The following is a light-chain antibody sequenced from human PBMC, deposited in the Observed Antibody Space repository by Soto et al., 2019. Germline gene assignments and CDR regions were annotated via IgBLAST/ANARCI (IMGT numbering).Light chain of an antibody. Sequence: EIVLTQSPVTLPLSPGERATLSCRASQSVGSSLAWFQQKPGQAPRLLIYEASNRASGIPARLSGSGSGTDFTLSISSLEPEDFAVYYCQQRGSRPRTFGQGTKVDIK. J-gene: IGKJ1*01. CDR3: QQRGSRPRT. CDR2: EAS. V-gene: IGKV3-11*01. CDR1: QSVGSS.